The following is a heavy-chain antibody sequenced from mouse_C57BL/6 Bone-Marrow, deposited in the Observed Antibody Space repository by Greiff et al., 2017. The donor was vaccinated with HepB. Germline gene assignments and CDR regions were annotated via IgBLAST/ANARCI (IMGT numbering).Heavy chain of an antibody. CDR3: ARGDSSGYTWFAY. V-gene: IGHV1-64*01. Sequence: QVQLQQPGAELVKPGASVKLSCKASGYTFTSYWMHWVKQRLGQGLEWIGMIHPNSGSTNYNEKFKSKATLTVDKSSSTAYMQLSSLTSEDSAVYYCARGDSSGYTWFAYWGQGTLVTVSA. D-gene: IGHD3-2*02. CDR1: GYTFTSYW. J-gene: IGHJ3*01. CDR2: IHPNSGST.